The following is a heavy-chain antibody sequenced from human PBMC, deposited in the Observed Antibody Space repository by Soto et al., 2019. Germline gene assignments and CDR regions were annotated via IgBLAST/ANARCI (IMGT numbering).Heavy chain of an antibody. D-gene: IGHD3-3*01. Sequence: SETLSLTCAVYGGSFSGYYWSWIRQPPGKGLEWIGEINHSGSTNYDPSLKSRVTISVDTCKNQFSLKLSSVTAADTAVYYCARAPYDFWSGHLGSYYYYYGMDVWGQGTTVTVSS. CDR2: INHSGST. V-gene: IGHV4-34*01. CDR3: ARAPYDFWSGHLGSYYYYYGMDV. CDR1: GGSFSGYY. J-gene: IGHJ6*02.